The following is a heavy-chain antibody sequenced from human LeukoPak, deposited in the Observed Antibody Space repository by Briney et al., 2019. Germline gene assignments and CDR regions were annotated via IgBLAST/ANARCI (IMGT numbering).Heavy chain of an antibody. V-gene: IGHV3-23*01. J-gene: IGHJ2*01. CDR2: ISGSGGST. CDR3: AKDRTVGASYWYFDL. CDR1: GFTFSSYA. D-gene: IGHD1-26*01. Sequence: GGSLRLSCAASGFTFSSYAMSWIRQAPGKGLEWVSAISGSGGSTYYADSVKGRFTISRDSSKNTLFLHMNSLRVEDTAIYYCAKDRTVGASYWYFDLWGRGTLVTVSS.